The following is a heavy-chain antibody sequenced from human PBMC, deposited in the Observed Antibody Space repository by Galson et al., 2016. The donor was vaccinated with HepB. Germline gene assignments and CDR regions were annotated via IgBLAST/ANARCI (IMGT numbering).Heavy chain of an antibody. J-gene: IGHJ4*02. CDR1: GDSISNSF. CDR2: IHTSETT. V-gene: IGHV4-4*07. Sequence: SETLSLTCTVSGDSISNSFWTWIRQPAGKGLEWIGRIHTSETTRYNPSLNNRVTMSVDTSKNQLSLRLRSVTAADTGVYFCARVGPWSSGPFDSWGQGTLVTVSS. D-gene: IGHD3-10*01. CDR3: ARVGPWSSGPFDS.